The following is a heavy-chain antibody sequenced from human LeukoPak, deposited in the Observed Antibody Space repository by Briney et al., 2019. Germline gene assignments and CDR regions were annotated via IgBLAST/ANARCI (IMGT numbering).Heavy chain of an antibody. CDR2: ISGSGGGT. D-gene: IGHD3-16*01. Sequence: GGSLRLSCAASRFTFKMYAMSWVRQAPGKGLEWVSSISGSGGGTFYASSVRGRFTISRDNSKHTVFLQMNGLRAEDTAIYYCAKGDENFYYMDVWGQGTTVTVSS. CDR1: RFTFKMYA. CDR3: AKGDENFYYMDV. V-gene: IGHV3-23*01. J-gene: IGHJ6*03.